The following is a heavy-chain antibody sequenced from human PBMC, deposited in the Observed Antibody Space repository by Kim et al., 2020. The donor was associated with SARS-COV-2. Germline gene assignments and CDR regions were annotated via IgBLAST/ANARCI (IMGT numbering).Heavy chain of an antibody. J-gene: IGHJ6*02. CDR1: VGSISSSSYY. Sequence: SETLSLTCTVSVGSISSSSYYCGWIRKPPGKGLEWIGCIYYSGSTYYNLSLKGRVTISVDTSKNQFSLKLSSVTAADTAVYYCASEWLRLWIHVYYYGMDIWGQGTTVTVSS. CDR3: ASEWLRLWIHVYYYGMDI. V-gene: IGHV4-39*01. D-gene: IGHD5-12*01. CDR2: IYYSGST.